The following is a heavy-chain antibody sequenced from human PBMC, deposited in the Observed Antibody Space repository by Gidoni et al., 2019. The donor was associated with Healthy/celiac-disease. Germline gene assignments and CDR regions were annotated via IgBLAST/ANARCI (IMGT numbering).Heavy chain of an antibody. D-gene: IGHD5-12*01. J-gene: IGHJ4*02. CDR1: GFTFSSYG. V-gene: IGHV3-30*18. CDR3: AKDFEGDGYNFDY. CDR2: ISYDGSNK. Sequence: QVQLVESGGGVVQPGRSLRLSCAASGFTFSSYGMHWFRQAPGKGLEWVAVISYDGSNKYYADSVKGRFTISRDNSKNTLYLQMNSLRAEDTAVYYCAKDFEGDGYNFDYWGQGTLVTVSS.